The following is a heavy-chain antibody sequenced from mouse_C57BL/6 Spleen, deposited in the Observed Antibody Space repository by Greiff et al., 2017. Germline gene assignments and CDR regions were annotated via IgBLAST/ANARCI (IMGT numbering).Heavy chain of an antibody. V-gene: IGHV1-55*01. CDR1: GYTFTSYW. D-gene: IGHD1-1*01. CDR3: AMGATVVAGDYAMDY. Sequence: QVQLQQPGAELVKPGASVKMSCKASGYTFTSYWITWVKQRPGQGLEWLGDIYPGSGSTNYNEKFKSKATLTVDTSSSTAYMQLSSLTSEDSAVYYCAMGATVVAGDYAMDYWGQGTSVTVSS. J-gene: IGHJ4*01. CDR2: IYPGSGST.